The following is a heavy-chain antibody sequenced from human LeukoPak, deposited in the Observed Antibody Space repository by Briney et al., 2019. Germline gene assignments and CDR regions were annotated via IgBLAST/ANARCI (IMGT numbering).Heavy chain of an antibody. J-gene: IGHJ4*02. CDR1: GYTFTSYY. CDR2: INPSGGST. V-gene: IGHV1-46*01. D-gene: IGHD2-2*02. Sequence: ASVKVSCKASGYTFTSYYMHWVRQAPGQGLEWMGIINPSGGSTSYAQKFQGRVTMTRDTSTSTVYMELSSLRSEDTAVYYCARGRVVPAAIPELFDYWGQGTPVTVSS. CDR3: ARGRVVPAAIPELFDY.